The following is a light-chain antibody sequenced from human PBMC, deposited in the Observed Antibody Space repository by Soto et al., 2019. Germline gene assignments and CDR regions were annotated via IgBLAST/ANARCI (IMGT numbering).Light chain of an antibody. CDR3: SSYTSTSTPVV. CDR1: SSDVGGYNF. CDR2: DVS. Sequence: QSVLTQPASVSGSPGQWITISCTGTSSDVGGYNFVSWFQQHPDKAPKLMIYDVSNRPSGVSNRFSGSKSGNTASLTISGLQAEDEADYYCSSYTSTSTPVVFGGGTKLTGL. V-gene: IGLV2-14*01. J-gene: IGLJ2*01.